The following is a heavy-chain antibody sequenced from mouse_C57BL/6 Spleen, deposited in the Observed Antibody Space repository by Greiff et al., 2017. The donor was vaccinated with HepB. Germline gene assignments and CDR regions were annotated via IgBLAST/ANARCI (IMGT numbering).Heavy chain of an antibody. CDR2: ISYDGSN. V-gene: IGHV3-6*01. J-gene: IGHJ1*03. D-gene: IGHD2-12*01. CDR1: GYSITSGYY. CDR3: ARGGSDYSRYFDV. Sequence: DVQLQESGPGLVKPSQSLSLTCSVTGYSITSGYYWNWIRQFPGNKLEWMGYISYDGSNNYNPSLKNRISITRDTSKNQLFLKLNSVTTEDTATYYCARGGSDYSRYFDVWGTGTTVTVSS.